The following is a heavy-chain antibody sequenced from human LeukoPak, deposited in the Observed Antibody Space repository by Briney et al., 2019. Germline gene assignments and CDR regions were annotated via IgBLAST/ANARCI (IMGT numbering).Heavy chain of an antibody. CDR3: ARGVYIAAAQYGY. Sequence: SETLSLTCTVSGGSICSYYWSWIRQPPGEGLEWIGYIYCSGTTNYNPSLKSRVTISVDTSKNQFSLKLSSVTAADTAVYYCARGVYIAAAQYGYWGQGTLVTVSS. D-gene: IGHD6-13*01. CDR1: GGSICSYY. V-gene: IGHV4-59*01. J-gene: IGHJ4*02. CDR2: IYCSGTT.